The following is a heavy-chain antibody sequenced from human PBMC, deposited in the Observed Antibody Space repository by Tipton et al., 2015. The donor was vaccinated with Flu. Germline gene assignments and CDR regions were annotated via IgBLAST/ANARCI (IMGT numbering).Heavy chain of an antibody. CDR2: IYHSGNT. CDR3: ARDTNYYDNGIDN. CDR1: GGSISSGDYY. V-gene: IGHV4-30-4*01. Sequence: TLSLTCTISGGSISSGDYYWSWIRQSPGKGLEWLGYIYHSGNTYYNPSLNSRITISEDASKNQFSLKLSSVTAADTTVYYCARDTNYYDNGIDNWGQGTLVTVSS. J-gene: IGHJ4*02. D-gene: IGHD3-22*01.